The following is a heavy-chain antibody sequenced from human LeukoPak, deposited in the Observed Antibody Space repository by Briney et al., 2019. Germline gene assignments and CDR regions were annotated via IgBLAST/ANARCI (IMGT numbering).Heavy chain of an antibody. D-gene: IGHD6-13*01. CDR2: MNPNSGNR. Sequence: ASVKVSCKASAYTFTSYDINWVRQATGQGLEWMGWMNPNSGNRGCAQKFQGRVTMTSNTSISTAYMELSSLRSEDTAVYYCARASTSWYTGDRYYFDYWGQGTLVTVSS. J-gene: IGHJ4*02. CDR1: AYTFTSYD. V-gene: IGHV1-8*01. CDR3: ARASTSWYTGDRYYFDY.